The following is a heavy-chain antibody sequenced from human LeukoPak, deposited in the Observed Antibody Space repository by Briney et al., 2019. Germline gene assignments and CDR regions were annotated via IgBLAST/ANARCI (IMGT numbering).Heavy chain of an antibody. CDR3: ARVYGDYPSYFDL. V-gene: IGHV4-31*03. CDR1: GDSIRSGGYY. J-gene: IGHJ4*02. D-gene: IGHD4-17*01. Sequence: PSETLSLTCTVSGDSIRSGGYYWGWIRQHPGKGLEWIGYICYSGRTYYNTSLQSRFTISVDTSKNQFSLKLSSVTAADTAVYYCARVYGDYPSYFDLWGQGTLVTVSS. CDR2: ICYSGRT.